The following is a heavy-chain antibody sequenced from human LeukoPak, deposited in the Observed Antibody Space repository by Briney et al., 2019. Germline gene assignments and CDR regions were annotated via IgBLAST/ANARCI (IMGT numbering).Heavy chain of an antibody. J-gene: IGHJ3*02. CDR2: ISGSGGST. Sequence: PGGSLRLSCAASGFTFSTYGMHWVRQAPGKGLEWVSSISGSGGSTYYADSVTGRFTISRDNSKNTLYLQMNSLRAEDTAVYYCANIGQTAFDIWGQGTMVTVSS. V-gene: IGHV3-23*01. CDR1: GFTFSTYG. CDR3: ANIGQTAFDI. D-gene: IGHD1-26*01.